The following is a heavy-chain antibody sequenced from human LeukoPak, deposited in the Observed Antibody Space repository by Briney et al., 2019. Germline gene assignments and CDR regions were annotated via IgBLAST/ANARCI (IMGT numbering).Heavy chain of an antibody. D-gene: IGHD2-2*02. J-gene: IGHJ4*02. V-gene: IGHV3-23*01. Sequence: GGSLRLSCAASGFTFSSYAMSWVRQAPGKGLEWVSAISGSGGSTYYADSVKGRFTISRDNSKNTLYLQMNSLRAEDTAVYYCAKGCSYTNCYTSDYWGQGTLVTVSS. CDR3: AKGCSYTNCYTSDY. CDR2: ISGSGGST. CDR1: GFTFSSYA.